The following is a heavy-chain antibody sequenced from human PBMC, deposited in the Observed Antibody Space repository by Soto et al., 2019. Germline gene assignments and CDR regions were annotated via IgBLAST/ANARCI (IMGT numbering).Heavy chain of an antibody. CDR1: GGSVSSGSYY. D-gene: IGHD3-22*01. Sequence: SETLSLTCTVSGGSVSSGSYYWSWIRQPPGKGLEWIGYIYYSGSTNYNPSLKSRVTISVDTSKNQFSLKLSSVTAADTAVYYCARDSPPHYYDSSGYYPGDYYYGMDVWGQGTTVTVSS. CDR3: ARDSPPHYYDSSGYYPGDYYYGMDV. V-gene: IGHV4-61*01. J-gene: IGHJ6*02. CDR2: IYYSGST.